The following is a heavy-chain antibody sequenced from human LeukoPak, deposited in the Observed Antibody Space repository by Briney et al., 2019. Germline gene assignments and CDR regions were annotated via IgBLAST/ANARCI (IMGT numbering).Heavy chain of an antibody. CDR1: GGSIGSFY. CDR2: IYSSGST. V-gene: IGHV4-4*07. CDR3: ARDLPAFYFGSGNMFDP. Sequence: SETLSLTCTVSGGSIGSFYWSWIRQPAGKGLEWIGRIYSSGSTDYNSSLKSRVTMSVDTSNNQLSLKLSSVTAADSAIYYCARDLPAFYFGSGNMFDPWGQGTLVTVSS. D-gene: IGHD3-10*01. J-gene: IGHJ5*02.